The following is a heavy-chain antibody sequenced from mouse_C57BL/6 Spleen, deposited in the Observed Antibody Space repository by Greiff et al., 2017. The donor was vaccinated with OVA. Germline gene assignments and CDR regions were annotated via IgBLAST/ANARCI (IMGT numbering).Heavy chain of an antibody. V-gene: IGHV1-78*01. CDR1: GYTFTDHT. D-gene: IGHD2-5*01. CDR2: IYPRDGST. J-gene: IGHJ4*01. CDR3: ARREYSNSYYYAMDY. Sequence: QVQLQQSDAELVKPGASVKISCKVSGYTFTDHTIHWMKQRPEQGLEWIGYIYPRDGSTKYNEKFKGKATLTADKSSSTAYMQLNSLTSEDSAVYFCARREYSNSYYYAMDYWGQGTSVTVSS.